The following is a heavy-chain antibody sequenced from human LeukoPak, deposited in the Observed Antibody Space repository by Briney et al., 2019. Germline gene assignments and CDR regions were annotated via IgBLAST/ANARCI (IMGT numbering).Heavy chain of an antibody. CDR1: GGSITSTNY. CDR2: VNLQGST. V-gene: IGHV4-4*02. J-gene: IGHJ4*02. Sequence: PSETLSLTCGVSGGSITSTNYWTWVRQPPGKGLEWIGEVNLQGSTNYNPSLMGRVTISVDTSKNQFSLKLSSVTAADTAVYYCAREGSGWSSTSNYFDYWGQGTLVPVSS. D-gene: IGHD6-19*01. CDR3: AREGSGWSSTSNYFDY.